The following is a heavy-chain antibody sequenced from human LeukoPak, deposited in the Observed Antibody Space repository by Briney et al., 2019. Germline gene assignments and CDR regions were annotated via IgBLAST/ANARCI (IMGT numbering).Heavy chain of an antibody. Sequence: PSETLSLTCTVSGGSISSYYWSWLRQPPGKGLEWIGNIYYSGSTNYNPSLKSRVTISVDTSKNQFSLKLSSVTAADTAVYYCARAHKYIEYSSSSWFDPWGQGTLVTVSS. CDR2: IYYSGST. CDR3: ARAHKYIEYSSSSWFDP. CDR1: GGSISSYY. V-gene: IGHV4-59*01. J-gene: IGHJ5*02. D-gene: IGHD6-6*01.